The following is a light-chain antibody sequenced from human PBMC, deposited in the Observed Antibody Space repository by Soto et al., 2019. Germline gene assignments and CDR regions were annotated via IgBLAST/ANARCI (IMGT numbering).Light chain of an antibody. CDR1: SSNIGAGYD. J-gene: IGLJ1*01. CDR3: QSYDSSQSGYV. V-gene: IGLV1-40*01. CDR2: ANN. Sequence: QSVLTQPPSVSGAPGQRVTISCTGSSSNIGAGYDVHWYQQLPGTAPKLLIYANNNRPSGVPGRFSGSKSGTSASLAITGLXAEDEADYYCQSYDSSQSGYVFGTGTKVTVL.